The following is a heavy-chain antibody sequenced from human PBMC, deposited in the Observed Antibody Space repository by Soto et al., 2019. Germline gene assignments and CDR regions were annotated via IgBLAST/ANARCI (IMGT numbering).Heavy chain of an antibody. D-gene: IGHD4-4*01. CDR2: IKPDGSEE. CDR1: GFTFSDYW. CDR3: GTNDNYRFDY. V-gene: IGHV3-7*01. J-gene: IGHJ4*02. Sequence: EVQLVESGGGLVQPGGSLRLSCAASGFTFSDYWMSWVRQAPGKGLEWVANIKPDGSEEYYVDSVKGRFTISRDNAKNSLYLQMNSLRAEDTAVYYCGTNDNYRFDYWGQGALVTVSP.